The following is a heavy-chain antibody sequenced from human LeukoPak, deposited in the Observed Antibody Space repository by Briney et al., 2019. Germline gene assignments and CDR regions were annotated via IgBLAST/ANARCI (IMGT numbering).Heavy chain of an antibody. CDR1: GGSISSSDW. V-gene: IGHV4-4*02. CDR2: IYHSGST. Sequence: SETLSLTCAVSGGSISSSDWWSWVRQPPGKGLEWIGEIYHSGSTNYNPSLKSRVTISVDKSKNQFSLKLNSLTAADTAVYYCARRFGYGVVGGYFDYWGRGTPVTVSS. J-gene: IGHJ4*02. CDR3: ARRFGYGVVGGYFDY. D-gene: IGHD4/OR15-4a*01.